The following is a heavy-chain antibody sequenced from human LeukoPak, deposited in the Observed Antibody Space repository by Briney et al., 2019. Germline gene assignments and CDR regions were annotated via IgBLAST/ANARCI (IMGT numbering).Heavy chain of an antibody. J-gene: IGHJ3*02. V-gene: IGHV3-48*02. Sequence: GGSLRLSCAASGFTFSSYSMNWVRQAPGKGLEWVSYISSSSSTMYYADSVKGRFTISRDNAKNSLYLQMNSLRDEDTAVYYCARDPTAYYDFWSGYFPHIDAFDIWGQGTMVTVSS. CDR1: GFTFSSYS. CDR3: ARDPTAYYDFWSGYFPHIDAFDI. D-gene: IGHD3-3*01. CDR2: ISSSSSTM.